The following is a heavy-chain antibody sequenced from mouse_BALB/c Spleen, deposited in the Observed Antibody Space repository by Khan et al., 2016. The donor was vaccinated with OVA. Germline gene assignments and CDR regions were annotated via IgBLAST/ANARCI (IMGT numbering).Heavy chain of an antibody. Sequence: EVKLLESGPGLVKPSQSLSLTCTVTGYSITSGYARNWIRQFPGNKLEWMGYISYNGVTSYTPSLKSRITITRDTSKNQFFLQLNSVTTEDTATYYCARGNYYGYYFDYWGQGTTLTVSS. CDR1: GYSITSGYA. J-gene: IGHJ2*01. V-gene: IGHV3-2*02. CDR3: ARGNYYGYYFDY. D-gene: IGHD1-1*01. CDR2: ISYNGVT.